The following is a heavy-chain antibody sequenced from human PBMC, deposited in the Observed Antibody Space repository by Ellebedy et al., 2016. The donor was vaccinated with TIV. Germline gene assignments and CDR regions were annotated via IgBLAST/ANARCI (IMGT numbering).Heavy chain of an antibody. D-gene: IGHD6-13*01. J-gene: IGHJ4*02. V-gene: IGHV3-74*01. CDR1: GFTFSNYW. CDR3: AKVLAAAGTGY. Sequence: GGSLRLXXTASGFTFSNYWMHWVRQVPGKGLVWVSSISSDGSTTGYADSVKGRFSISRDNSKNTLYLQMNSLRAEDTAVYYCAKVLAAAGTGYWGQGTLVTVSS. CDR2: ISSDGSTT.